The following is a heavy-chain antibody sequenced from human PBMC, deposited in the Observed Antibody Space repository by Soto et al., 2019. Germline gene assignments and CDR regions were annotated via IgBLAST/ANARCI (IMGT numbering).Heavy chain of an antibody. CDR1: GFDFTTYA. J-gene: IGHJ6*02. Sequence: LRLSCAVTGFDFTTYAMHWVRQTPDKGLEWVAIIWFDGIKEFYAESVRGRFTISIDTSKNTVFLQMNNVRAEDTALYYCTRATFDVWGQGTTVTV. CDR2: IWFDGIKE. V-gene: IGHV3-33*01. CDR3: TRATFDV.